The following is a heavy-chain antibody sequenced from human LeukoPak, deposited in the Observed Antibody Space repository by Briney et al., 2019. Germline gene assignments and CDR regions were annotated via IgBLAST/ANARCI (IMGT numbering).Heavy chain of an antibody. J-gene: IGHJ3*02. CDR2: IYTSGST. CDR1: GGSISSYY. CDR3: ARDCNIPCSSSCYDAFDI. V-gene: IGHV4-4*07. D-gene: IGHD6-13*01. Sequence: SETLSLTCTVSGGSISSYYWSWIRQPAGKGLEWIGRIYTSGSTNYNPSLKSRVTMSVDTSKNQFSLKLSSVTAADTAAYYCARDCNIPCSSSCYDAFDIWGQGTMVTVSS.